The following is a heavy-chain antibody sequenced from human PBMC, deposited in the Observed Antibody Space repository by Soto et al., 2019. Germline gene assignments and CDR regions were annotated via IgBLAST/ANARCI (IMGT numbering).Heavy chain of an antibody. CDR2: IYPGDSDI. D-gene: IGHD6-19*01. CDR1: GYTFISYW. J-gene: IGHJ4*02. V-gene: IGHV5-51*01. Sequence: GESLKISCQGSGYTFISYWIAWVRQMPGKGLEWMGIIYPGDSDIRYNPSFQGQVTISADKSISTAYLQWSSLKASDTAMYYCARIIAEAGTGFDFWGQGTLVTVSS. CDR3: ARIIAEAGTGFDF.